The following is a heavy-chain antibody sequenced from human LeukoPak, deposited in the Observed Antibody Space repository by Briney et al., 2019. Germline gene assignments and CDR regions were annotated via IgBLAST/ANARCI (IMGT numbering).Heavy chain of an antibody. Sequence: PGGSLRLSCAASGFTFSSYAMSWVRQAPGKGLEWVSAISGSGGSTYYADSVKGRFTISRDNSKNTLYLQMNSLRAEDTAVYYCAKDPYLRTSYDILTGYYSGYWGQGTLVTVSS. V-gene: IGHV3-23*01. CDR2: ISGSGGST. CDR3: AKDPYLRTSYDILTGYYSGY. CDR1: GFTFSSYA. D-gene: IGHD3-9*01. J-gene: IGHJ4*02.